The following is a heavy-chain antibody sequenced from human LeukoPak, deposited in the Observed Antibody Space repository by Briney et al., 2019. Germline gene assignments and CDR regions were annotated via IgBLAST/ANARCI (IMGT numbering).Heavy chain of an antibody. CDR3: TTGLDY. CDR2: IKSKTDSGTT. CDR1: GCTFSNDW. V-gene: IGHV3-15*01. J-gene: IGHJ4*02. Sequence: PWGSLTLSCAASGCTFSNDWMSWVRQAPGKGLEWVGRIKSKTDSGTTDYAAPVKGRFTISRDESKNTLYLQMNSLKTEDTALYYWTTGLDYWGRGTLVTVSS.